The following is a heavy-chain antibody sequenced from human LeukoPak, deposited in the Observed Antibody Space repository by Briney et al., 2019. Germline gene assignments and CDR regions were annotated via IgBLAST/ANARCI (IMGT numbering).Heavy chain of an antibody. V-gene: IGHV4-39*01. CDR1: ARSISSSSYY. D-gene: IGHD1-26*01. CDR3: ATWDSGRYSQIDN. CDR2: IYYSGST. Sequence: PSETLSLTCTVSARSISSSSYYWGWLRQPPGRGLEWIGSIYYSGSTYYNPSHKSRVTISVDTSKNQFSLKLSSVTAADTAVYYCATWDSGRYSQIDNWGQGTLVTVSS. J-gene: IGHJ4*02.